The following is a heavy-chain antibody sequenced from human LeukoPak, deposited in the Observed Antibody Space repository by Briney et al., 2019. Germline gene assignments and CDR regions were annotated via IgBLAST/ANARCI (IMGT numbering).Heavy chain of an antibody. CDR2: IIGSGGIT. J-gene: IGHJ5*02. V-gene: IGHV3-23*01. Sequence: GGSLRLSCAASGFAFSSYAMSWVRQAPGKGLEWVSTIIGSGGITYYADSVKGRFTISRDNSKNTLYLQMNSLRAEDTAVYYCAGTNWFDPWGQGTLVTVSS. CDR1: GFAFSSYA. CDR3: AGTNWFDP. D-gene: IGHD3/OR15-3a*01.